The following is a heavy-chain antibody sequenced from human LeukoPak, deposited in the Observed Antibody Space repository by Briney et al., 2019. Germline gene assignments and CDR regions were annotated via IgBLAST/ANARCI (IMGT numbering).Heavy chain of an antibody. J-gene: IGHJ3*02. CDR3: ASTIFGEYAFDI. V-gene: IGHV4-61*02. CDR2: IYTSGST. D-gene: IGHD3-3*01. CDR1: GGSISSGSYY. Sequence: SETLSLTCTVSGGSISSGSYYWSWIRQPAGKGLEWIGRIYTSGSTNHNPSLKSRVTISVDTSKNQFSLKLSSVTAADTAVYYCASTIFGEYAFDIWGQGTMVTVSS.